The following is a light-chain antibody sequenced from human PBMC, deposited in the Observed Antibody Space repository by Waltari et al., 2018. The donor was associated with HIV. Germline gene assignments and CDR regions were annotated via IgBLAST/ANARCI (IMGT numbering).Light chain of an antibody. V-gene: IGLV1-51*01. CDR1: SSNIATNY. CDR2: DNH. CDR3: GTWDTSLIAWI. Sequence: QSVLTQPPSVSATPGQQVTISCSGSSSNIATNYVSWYQHFPGTVPKVLIYDNHKRSSGIPDRFSGSKSGTSATLDISGLQTGDEAHYYCGTWDTSLIAWIFGTGTKVTVL. J-gene: IGLJ1*01.